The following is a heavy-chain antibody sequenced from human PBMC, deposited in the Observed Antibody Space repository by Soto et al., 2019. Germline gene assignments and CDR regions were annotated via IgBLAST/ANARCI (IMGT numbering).Heavy chain of an antibody. CDR1: GFTFGSYS. V-gene: IGHV3-23*01. CDR3: AKVAGYSYGSFDY. Sequence: GGSLRLSCAASGFTFGSYSMTWVRQAPGKGLEWVSSNSGSGNSTYYADSVKGRFTISRDKSKNTVYLQMNSLRAEDTAVYYCAKVAGYSYGSFDYWGHGTLVTVSS. CDR2: NSGSGNST. J-gene: IGHJ4*01. D-gene: IGHD5-18*01.